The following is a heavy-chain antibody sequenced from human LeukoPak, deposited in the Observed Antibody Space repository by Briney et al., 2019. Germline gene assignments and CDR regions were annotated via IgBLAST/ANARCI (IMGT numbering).Heavy chain of an antibody. Sequence: PSETLSLTCTVSGGSISSSSYYWGWIRQPPGKGLEWIGSIYYSGSTYYNPSLKSRVTISVDTSKNQFSLKLSSVTAADTAVYYCARPAGDSSYYFDYWGQGILVTVSS. D-gene: IGHD4-17*01. J-gene: IGHJ4*02. V-gene: IGHV4-39*01. CDR1: GGSISSSSYY. CDR2: IYYSGST. CDR3: ARPAGDSSYYFDY.